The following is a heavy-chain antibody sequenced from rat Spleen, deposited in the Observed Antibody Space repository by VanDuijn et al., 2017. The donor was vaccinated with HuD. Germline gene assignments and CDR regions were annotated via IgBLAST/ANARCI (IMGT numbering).Heavy chain of an antibody. Sequence: QVQLKESGPGLVQASQTLSLTCSVSGFSLTRYLVSWVRQPPGKSLMWMGTVWASGNTNFNSAGQSRLRISRDTSKSQVFLKMNSLRSEDTATYYCAVAGYGYWGQGVMVTVSS. CDR1: GFSLTRYL. V-gene: IGHV2-13*01. CDR2: VWASGNT. D-gene: IGHD4-3*01. CDR3: AVAGYGY. J-gene: IGHJ2*01.